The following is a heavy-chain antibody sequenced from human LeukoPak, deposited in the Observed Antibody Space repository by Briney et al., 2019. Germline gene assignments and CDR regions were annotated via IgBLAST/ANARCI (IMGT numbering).Heavy chain of an antibody. CDR1: GFTFSSYS. J-gene: IGHJ4*02. CDR2: ISSSSSYI. Sequence: GGSLRLSCAASGFTFSSYSMNWVRQAPGKGLEWVSSISSSSSYIYYADSVKGRFTISRDNAKNSLYLQMNSLRAEDTAVYYCARALRQQLGGYYFDYWGQGTLVTVSS. V-gene: IGHV3-21*04. D-gene: IGHD6-13*01. CDR3: ARALRQQLGGYYFDY.